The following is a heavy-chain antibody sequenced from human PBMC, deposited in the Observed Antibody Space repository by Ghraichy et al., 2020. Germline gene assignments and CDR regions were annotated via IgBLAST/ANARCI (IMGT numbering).Heavy chain of an antibody. CDR2: IKEDGSEK. J-gene: IGHJ5*02. CDR3: ARGLWAGHCTSASCHPNWFDP. D-gene: IGHD2-2*01. CDR1: GFTFSDYW. V-gene: IGHV3-7*01. Sequence: GGSLRLSCAASGFTFSDYWMSWVRQAPGKGLEWVAYIKEDGSEKHYVDSVKGRFTISRDNAKNSLYVQMNSLRTEDTAVYYCARGLWAGHCTSASCHPNWFDPWGQVTLVTVSS.